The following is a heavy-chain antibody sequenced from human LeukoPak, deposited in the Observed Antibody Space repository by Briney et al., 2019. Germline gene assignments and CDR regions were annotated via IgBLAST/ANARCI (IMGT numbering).Heavy chain of an antibody. CDR3: ARDGRQLVPSLALIDY. CDR2: IWYDGSNK. D-gene: IGHD6-13*01. J-gene: IGHJ4*02. CDR1: GFTFSSYG. V-gene: IGHV3-33*01. Sequence: PGGSLRLSCAASGFTFSSYGMHWVRQAPGKGLEWVAVIWYDGSNKYYADSVKGRFTISRDNSKNTLYLQMNSLRAEDTAVYYCARDGRQLVPSLALIDYWGQGTLVTVSS.